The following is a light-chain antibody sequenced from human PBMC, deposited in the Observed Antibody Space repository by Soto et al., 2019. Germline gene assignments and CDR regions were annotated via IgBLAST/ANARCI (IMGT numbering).Light chain of an antibody. J-gene: IGLJ2*01. V-gene: IGLV2-23*01. CDR1: SSYVGSYNL. CDR3: CSYAGSSTVV. CDR2: EGS. Sequence: QSALTQPASVSGSPGQSITISCTGTSSYVGSYNLVSWYQQHPGKAPKLIIYEGSKRPSGVSNRFSGSKSGNTASLTISGLQAEDEADYYCCSYAGSSTVVFGGGTKLTVL.